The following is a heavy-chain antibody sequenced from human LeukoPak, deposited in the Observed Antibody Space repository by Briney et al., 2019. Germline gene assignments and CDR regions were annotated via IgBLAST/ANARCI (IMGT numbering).Heavy chain of an antibody. Sequence: PSETLSLTCAVYGGSFSGYYWSWIRQPLGKGLEWIGEINHSGSTNYNPSLKSRVTTSVDTSKNQFSLKLSSVTAADTAVYYCARDRRGYSYGLYNWFDPWGQGTLVTVSS. CDR1: GGSFSGYY. V-gene: IGHV4-34*01. J-gene: IGHJ5*02. CDR2: INHSGST. CDR3: ARDRRGYSYGLYNWFDP. D-gene: IGHD5-18*01.